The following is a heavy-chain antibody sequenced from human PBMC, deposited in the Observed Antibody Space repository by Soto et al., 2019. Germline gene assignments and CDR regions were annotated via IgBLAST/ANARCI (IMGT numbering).Heavy chain of an antibody. CDR2: ISSSGSTI. Sequence: EVQLVESGGGLVQPGGSLRLSCAASGFTFSSYEMNWVRQAPGKGLEWVSYISSSGSTIYYADSVKGRFAISRDNAKNSLYLQMNSLRAEDTAVYYCARGGSGWYGAFDIWGQGTMVTVSS. D-gene: IGHD6-19*01. CDR1: GFTFSSYE. J-gene: IGHJ3*02. CDR3: ARGGSGWYGAFDI. V-gene: IGHV3-48*03.